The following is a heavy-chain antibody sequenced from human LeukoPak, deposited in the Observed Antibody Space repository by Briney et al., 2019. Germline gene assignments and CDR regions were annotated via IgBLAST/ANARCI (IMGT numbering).Heavy chain of an antibody. CDR2: ISGGGDIT. CDR3: AIKGLLQPNGNAFDI. J-gene: IGHJ3*02. D-gene: IGHD3-22*01. CDR1: GFNFANHA. V-gene: IGHV3-23*01. Sequence: GGSLRLSCAASGFNFANHAMSWVRQTPGKGLEWVSAISGGGDITYYADSVTGRFTISRDNSKNTLYLQMNSLRAEDTAVYYCAIKGLLQPNGNAFDIWGQGTMVTVSS.